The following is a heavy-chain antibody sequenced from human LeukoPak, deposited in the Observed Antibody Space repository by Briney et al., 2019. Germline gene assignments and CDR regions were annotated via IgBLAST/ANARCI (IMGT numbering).Heavy chain of an antibody. CDR2: ISAYNDNT. D-gene: IGHD4-11*01. J-gene: IGHJ5*02. CDR3: ARDRRGTVTLTLTNGNWFDP. Sequence: ASVRVSCKASGYTFTSYGISWVRQAPGQGLEWMGWISAYNDNTNYAQEFQGRVTITTDTSTSTAYMELRSLRSDDTAVYYCARDRRGTVTLTLTNGNWFDPWGQGTLVTVSS. CDR1: GYTFTSYG. V-gene: IGHV1-18*01.